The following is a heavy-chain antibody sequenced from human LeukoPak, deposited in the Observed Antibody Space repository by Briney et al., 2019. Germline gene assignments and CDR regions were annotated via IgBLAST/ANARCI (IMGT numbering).Heavy chain of an antibody. J-gene: IGHJ6*02. CDR3: AKGSSILTSKHYFYYHGFDV. V-gene: IGHV3-43*02. CDR1: GIAFENYA. CDR2: IGEDGSTT. Sequence: PGGSLRLSCAASGIAFENYAMNWVRQAPGKGLEWVSLIGEDGSTTWYADSVKGRFTISRDNGKNSLYLHMNSLRPEDTALYYCAKGSSILTSKHYFYYHGFDVWGQGTPVTVSS. D-gene: IGHD3-9*01.